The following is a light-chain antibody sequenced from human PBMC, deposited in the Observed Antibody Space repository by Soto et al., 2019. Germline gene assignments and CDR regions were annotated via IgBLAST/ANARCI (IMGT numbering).Light chain of an antibody. CDR2: SAS. CDR1: RGIGNA. J-gene: IGKJ1*01. CDR3: QKYDSAPT. Sequence: DIQMTQSPSSLSASVGDRVTITCRPSRGIGNALAWYQQKPGTVPKLLIHSASTLQSGVPSRFSGSGSGTDFTPTISSLQPEDVASYYCQKYDSAPTFGPGTKVEIK. V-gene: IGKV1-27*01.